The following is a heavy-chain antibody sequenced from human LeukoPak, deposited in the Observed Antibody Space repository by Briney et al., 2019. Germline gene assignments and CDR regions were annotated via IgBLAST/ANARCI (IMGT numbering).Heavy chain of an antibody. CDR1: GYTFNSYG. V-gene: IGHV1-18*01. CDR3: ARYSSSPIFDF. D-gene: IGHD6-6*01. Sequence: GASVKVSCKASGYTFNSYGISWVRQAPGQGVEWMGWISACNRNTNYAQKRQGRVTMTTDTSTSAAYMEQRSLKAGETAWDYCARYSSSPIFDFWGQGTLVTVSS. CDR2: ISACNRNT. J-gene: IGHJ4*02.